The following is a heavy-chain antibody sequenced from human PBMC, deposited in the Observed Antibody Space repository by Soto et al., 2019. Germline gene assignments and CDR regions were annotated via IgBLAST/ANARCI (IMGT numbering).Heavy chain of an antibody. CDR2: ISSYNGNT. CDR1: GYRFINYG. J-gene: IGHJ6*02. D-gene: IGHD2-21*01. Sequence: ASVKVSCKASGYRFINYGISWVRQAPGQGLEWMGWISSYNGNTNYAQKFQGRVTMTTDTSTTTAYMELKSLRSDDTAVYYCARDRPTSSIRARDYYYAMDFWG. V-gene: IGHV1-18*01. CDR3: ARDRPTSSIRARDYYYAMDF.